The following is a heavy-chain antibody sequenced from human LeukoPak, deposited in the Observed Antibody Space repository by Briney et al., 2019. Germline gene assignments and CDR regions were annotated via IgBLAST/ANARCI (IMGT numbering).Heavy chain of an antibody. CDR1: GYTFTGYY. J-gene: IGHJ4*02. Sequence: ASVKVSCKASGYTFTGYYMHWVRQAPGQGLEWMGWINPNSGGTNYAQKFQGRVTMTRDTSISTAYMELSRLRSDDTAVYYCARDRSDYVWGSYSVNDYWGQGTLVTVSS. V-gene: IGHV1-2*02. CDR3: ARDRSDYVWGSYSVNDY. D-gene: IGHD3-16*01. CDR2: INPNSGGT.